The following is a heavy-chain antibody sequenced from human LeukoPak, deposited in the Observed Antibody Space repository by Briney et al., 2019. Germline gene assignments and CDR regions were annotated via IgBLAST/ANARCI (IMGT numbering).Heavy chain of an antibody. CDR2: IYPGDSDT. J-gene: IGHJ5*02. CDR1: GYTFTDYW. D-gene: IGHD1-26*01. V-gene: IGHV5-51*01. Sequence: GESLKISCQGSGYTFTDYWIAWVRQMPGKGLEWMGIIYPGDSDTRYSPSFQGQVTISADKSTTTAYLQWRSLKASDTAIYFCARLADTTSWGQGTLVTVSS. CDR3: ARLADTTS.